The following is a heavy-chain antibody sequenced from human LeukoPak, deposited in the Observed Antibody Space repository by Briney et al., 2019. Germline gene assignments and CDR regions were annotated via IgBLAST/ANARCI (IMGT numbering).Heavy chain of an antibody. CDR3: ARDFGSIAAPR. D-gene: IGHD6-6*01. Sequence: SETLSLTCAVSGDSVSITNWWSWVRQAPGKGLEWIGEISDRATTNYNPSLKSRVTMSVDKSKNQFSLKMTAVTAADTAVYYCARDFGSIAAPRWGQGTLVTVSA. V-gene: IGHV4-4*02. J-gene: IGHJ4*02. CDR1: GDSVSITNW. CDR2: ISDRATT.